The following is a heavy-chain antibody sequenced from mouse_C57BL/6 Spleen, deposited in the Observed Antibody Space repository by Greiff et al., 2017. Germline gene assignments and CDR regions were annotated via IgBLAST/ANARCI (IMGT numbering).Heavy chain of an antibody. Sequence: QVQLQQSGAELVRPGSSVKLSCKASGYTFTSYWMHWVKQRPIQGLEWIGNIDPSDSETHYNQKFKDKATLTVDKSSSTSYMQLSSLTSEDSAVDYCARNDDYDIKDYFGNWGQGTTLTVSS. V-gene: IGHV1-52*01. J-gene: IGHJ2*01. CDR1: GYTFTSYW. CDR2: IDPSDSET. D-gene: IGHD2-4*01. CDR3: ARNDDYDIKDYFGN.